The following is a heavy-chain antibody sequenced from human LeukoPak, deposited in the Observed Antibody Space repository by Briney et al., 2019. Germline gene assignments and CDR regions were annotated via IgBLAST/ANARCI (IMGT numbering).Heavy chain of an antibody. CDR1: GYSISSGYY. V-gene: IGHV4-38-2*02. CDR2: IYHSGST. D-gene: IGHD2-2*01. Sequence: NPSETLSLTCTVSGYSISSGYYWGWIRQPPGKGLEWIGSIYHSGSTYYNPSLKSRVTISVDTSKNQFSLRLNSVTAADTAIYYCAREKIAMRAFDSWGQGTLVTVSS. CDR3: AREKIAMRAFDS. J-gene: IGHJ4*02.